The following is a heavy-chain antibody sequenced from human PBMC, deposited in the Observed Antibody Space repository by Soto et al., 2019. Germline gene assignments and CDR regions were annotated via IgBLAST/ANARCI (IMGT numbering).Heavy chain of an antibody. Sequence: QVQLQESGPGLVKPSETLSLTCTVSGGSISSYYWSWIRQPPGKGLEWIGYIYYSGCTNYNPSLKSRVTISVDTSKNQFSLKLSSVTAADTAVYYCARRGSYGDYVWFDPWGQGTLVTVSS. CDR3: ARRGSYGDYVWFDP. V-gene: IGHV4-59*08. J-gene: IGHJ5*02. CDR2: IYYSGCT. CDR1: GGSISSYY. D-gene: IGHD4-17*01.